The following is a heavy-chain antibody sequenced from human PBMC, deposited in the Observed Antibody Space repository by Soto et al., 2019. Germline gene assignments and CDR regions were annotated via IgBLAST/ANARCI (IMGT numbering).Heavy chain of an antibody. Sequence: EVQLVESGGGLVQPGGSLRLSCAASGFTFSDHYMDWVRQAPGKGLEWVGRTRNKANSYTTEYAASVKGRFTISTDDSMYSLYLQMNSLKTEDTALYYCRLVLVTAPLPTDFDYWGQGTLVTVSS. CDR2: TRNKANSYTT. CDR1: GFTFSDHY. D-gene: IGHD2-2*01. V-gene: IGHV3-72*01. J-gene: IGHJ4*02. CDR3: RLVLVTAPLPTDFDY.